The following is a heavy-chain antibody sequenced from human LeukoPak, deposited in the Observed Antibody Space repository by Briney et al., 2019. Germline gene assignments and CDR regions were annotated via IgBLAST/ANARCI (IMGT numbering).Heavy chain of an antibody. D-gene: IGHD5-18*01. CDR1: GGTFSSYA. V-gene: IGHV1-69*13. CDR3: ARDRPPSGQLWGFLDYYYYYGMDV. CDR2: IIPIFGTA. Sequence: GASVKVSCKASGGTFSSYAISWVRQAPGQGLEWMGGIIPIFGTANYAQKFQGRVTITADESTSTAYMELSSLRSEDTAVYYCARDRPPSGQLWGFLDYYYYYGMDVWGQGTTVTVSS. J-gene: IGHJ6*02.